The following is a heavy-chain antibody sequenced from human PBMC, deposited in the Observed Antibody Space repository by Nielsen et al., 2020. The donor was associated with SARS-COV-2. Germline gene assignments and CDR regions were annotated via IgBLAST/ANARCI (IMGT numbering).Heavy chain of an antibody. Sequence: GGSPRLSCAASGFTFSSYGMHWVRQAPGKGLEWVAVIWYDGSNKYYADSVKGRFTISRDNSKNTLYLQMNSLRAEDMAVYYCAGHLSWYGMDVWGQGTTVTVSS. CDR1: GFTFSSYG. CDR3: AGHLSWYGMDV. J-gene: IGHJ6*02. V-gene: IGHV3-33*01. D-gene: IGHD3-16*02. CDR2: IWYDGSNK.